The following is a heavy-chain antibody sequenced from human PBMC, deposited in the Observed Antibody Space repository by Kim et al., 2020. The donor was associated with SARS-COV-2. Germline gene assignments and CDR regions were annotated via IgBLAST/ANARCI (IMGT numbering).Heavy chain of an antibody. Sequence: ASVKVSCKASGYTFTSYGISWVRQAPGQGLEWMGWISAYNGNTNYAQKLQGRVTMTTDTSTSTAYMELRSLRSDDTAVYYCARDSPESSWNKYYYYGMDVWGQGTTVTVSS. D-gene: IGHD1-1*01. CDR3: ARDSPESSWNKYYYYGMDV. V-gene: IGHV1-18*01. CDR2: ISAYNGNT. J-gene: IGHJ6*02. CDR1: GYTFTSYG.